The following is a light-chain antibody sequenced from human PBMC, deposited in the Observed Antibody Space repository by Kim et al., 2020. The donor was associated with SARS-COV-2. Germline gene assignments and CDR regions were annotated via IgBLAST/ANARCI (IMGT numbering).Light chain of an antibody. CDR2: DAS. Sequence: LSLSPGERATLSCRASQSVSNYLAWYQQKPGQSPRLLIYDASNRASGIPARFSGSGSGTDFTLTISSLEPEDFAVYFCQQRYDWPTFGQGTKLEIK. CDR1: QSVSNY. V-gene: IGKV3-11*01. J-gene: IGKJ2*01. CDR3: QQRYDWPT.